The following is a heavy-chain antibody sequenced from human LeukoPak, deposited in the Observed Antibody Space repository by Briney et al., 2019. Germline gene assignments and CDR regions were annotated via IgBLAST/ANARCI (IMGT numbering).Heavy chain of an antibody. CDR2: IYYSGST. V-gene: IGHV4-39*07. CDR1: GGSISSSSYY. Sequence: PSETLSLTCTASGGSISSSSYYWGWIRQPPGKGLEWIGSIYYSGSTYYNPSLKSRVTISVDTSKNQFSLKLSSVTAADTAVYYCARAYSSGYSDNWFDPWGQGTLVTVSS. J-gene: IGHJ5*02. CDR3: ARAYSSGYSDNWFDP. D-gene: IGHD3-22*01.